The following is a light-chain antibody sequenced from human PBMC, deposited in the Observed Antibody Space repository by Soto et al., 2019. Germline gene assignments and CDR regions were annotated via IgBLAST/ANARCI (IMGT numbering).Light chain of an antibody. CDR3: QQYGSSPFT. V-gene: IGKV3-20*01. CDR1: QSVSSSY. J-gene: IGKJ3*01. CDR2: GAS. Sequence: EIVWTQSPGTLSLSPGERATLSCRARQSVSSSYLAWYQQKPGQAPRLLIYGASSRATGIPDRFRGSGSETDFTLTISRLEPEDFAVYYCQQYGSSPFTFGPGTKVDIK.